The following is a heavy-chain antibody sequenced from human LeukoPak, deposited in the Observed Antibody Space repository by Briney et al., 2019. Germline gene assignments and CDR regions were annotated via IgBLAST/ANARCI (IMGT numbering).Heavy chain of an antibody. J-gene: IGHJ4*02. CDR3: ARGVYNWSRSWGYYFDY. CDR1: GGSISSYY. D-gene: IGHD1-20*01. CDR2: IYYSGST. Sequence: SETLSLTCTVSGGSISSYYWSWIRQPPGKGLEWIGYIYYSGSTNYNPSLKSRVTISVDTSKNQLSLKLSSVTAANTAVYYCARGVYNWSRSWGYYFDYWGQGTLVTVSS. V-gene: IGHV4-59*01.